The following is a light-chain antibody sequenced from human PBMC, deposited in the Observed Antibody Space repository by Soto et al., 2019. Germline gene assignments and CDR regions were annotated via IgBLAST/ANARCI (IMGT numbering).Light chain of an antibody. CDR2: GAS. J-gene: IGKJ1*01. CDR1: QSVSSSY. Sequence: EIVLTQSPGTLSLSPGERATLSCRASQSVSSSYLAWYQQKPGQAPRLLIYGASSRATGIPDRFSGSGSGTYFTLTISILEPDDFAVYYCQHYGSSRTFGQGTKVEIK. V-gene: IGKV3-20*01. CDR3: QHYGSSRT.